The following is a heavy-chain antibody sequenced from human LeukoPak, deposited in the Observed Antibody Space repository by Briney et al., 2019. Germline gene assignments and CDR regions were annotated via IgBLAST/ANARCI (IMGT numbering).Heavy chain of an antibody. CDR3: ARASLILDVWFGGAGNDY. J-gene: IGHJ4*02. Sequence: ASVKVSCKASGYTFTSYAMHWVRQAPGQRLEWMGWINAGNGNTKYSQKFQGRVTITRDTSASTAYMELSSLRSEDTAVYYCARASLILDVWFGGAGNDYWGQGTLVTVSS. V-gene: IGHV1-3*01. CDR2: INAGNGNT. CDR1: GYTFTSYA. D-gene: IGHD3-10*01.